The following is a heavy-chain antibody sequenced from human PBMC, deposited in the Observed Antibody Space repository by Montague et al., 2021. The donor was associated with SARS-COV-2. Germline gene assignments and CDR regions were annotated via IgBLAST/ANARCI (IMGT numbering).Heavy chain of an antibody. Sequence: SETLSLTCTVSGDSVSRESSYWSWIRQPPGKGLEWIGYIYYTGSRKYTSSLKSRLTISVDTSKNQFSLKLSSVTAADTAVYYCARHARGEGYTSWFDSWGQGTLGAGSS. CDR3: ARHARGEGYTSWFDS. CDR2: IYYTGSR. V-gene: IGHV4-61*01. D-gene: IGHD5-24*01. CDR1: GDSVSRESSY. J-gene: IGHJ5*01.